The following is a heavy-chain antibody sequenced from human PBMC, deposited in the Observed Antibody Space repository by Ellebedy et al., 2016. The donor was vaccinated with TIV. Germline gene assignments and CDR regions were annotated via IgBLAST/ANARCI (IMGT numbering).Heavy chain of an antibody. CDR1: GFTFSRFA. CDR3: ASKVDTAKVRGNY. Sequence: PGGSLRLSCAASGFTFSRFAMNWVRQDPGKGLEWVSFIIGSASSTYSADSVKGRFTISRDNSKNTLYLQMNSLRVEDTARYYCASKVDTAKVRGNYWGQGTLVTVSS. D-gene: IGHD5-18*01. V-gene: IGHV3-23*01. J-gene: IGHJ4*02. CDR2: IIGSASST.